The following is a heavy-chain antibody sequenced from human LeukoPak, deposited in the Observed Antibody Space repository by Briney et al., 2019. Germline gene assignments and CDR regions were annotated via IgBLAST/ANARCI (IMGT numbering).Heavy chain of an antibody. CDR3: ARGGDCSSSSCYVYYYMDV. CDR1: GFIFSGYS. V-gene: IGHV3-21*01. J-gene: IGHJ6*03. D-gene: IGHD2-2*01. Sequence: GRSLRLSCAASGFIFSGYSMNWVRQAPGKGLEWISSISSGSNYIYYADSVKGRFTVSRDNAKNSLYLQMNSLRAEDTALYYCARGGDCSSSSCYVYYYMDVWGKGTTVTVS. CDR2: ISSGSNYI.